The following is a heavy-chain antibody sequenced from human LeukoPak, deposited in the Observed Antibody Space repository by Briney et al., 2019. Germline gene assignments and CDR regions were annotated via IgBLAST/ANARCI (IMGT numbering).Heavy chain of an antibody. D-gene: IGHD2-2*01. CDR1: GGSISSYY. J-gene: IGHJ5*02. Sequence: TSETLSLTCTVSGGSISSYYWSWIRQPAGKGLEWIGRIYASGGTNYNPSLKSRLTISVDKSKNQFSLRLSSVTAADTAVYYCARSVGYCSSASGYVNGFDPWGQGTLVTVSS. CDR2: IYASGGT. V-gene: IGHV4-4*07. CDR3: ARSVGYCSSASGYVNGFDP.